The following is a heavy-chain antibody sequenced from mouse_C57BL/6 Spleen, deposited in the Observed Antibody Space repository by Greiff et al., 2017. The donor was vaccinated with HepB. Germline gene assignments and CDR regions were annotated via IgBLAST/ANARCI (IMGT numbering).Heavy chain of an antibody. V-gene: IGHV10-1*01. CDR2: IRSKSNNYAT. Sequence: EVQLVESGGGLVQPKGSLKLSCAASGFSFNTYAMNWVRQAPGKGLEWVARIRSKSNNYATYYADSVKDRFTISRDDSESMLYLQMNNLKTEDTAMYYCVRRGTGDAMDYWGQGTSVTVSS. CDR3: VRRGTGDAMDY. CDR1: GFSFNTYA. D-gene: IGHD3-3*01. J-gene: IGHJ4*01.